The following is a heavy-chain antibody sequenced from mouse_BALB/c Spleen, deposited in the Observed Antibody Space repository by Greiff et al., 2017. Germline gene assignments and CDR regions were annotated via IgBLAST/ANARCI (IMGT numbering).Heavy chain of an antibody. V-gene: IGHV1-20*02. CDR3: ARSGYDYDGSYYFDY. CDR1: GYSFTGYF. J-gene: IGHJ2*01. D-gene: IGHD2-4*01. Sequence: VQLQQSGPELVKPGASVKISCKASGYSFTGYFMNWVMQSHGKSLEWIGRINPYNGDTFYNQKFKGKATLTVDKSSSTAHMELRSLASEDSAVYYCARSGYDYDGSYYFDYWGQGTTLTVSS. CDR2: INPYNGDT.